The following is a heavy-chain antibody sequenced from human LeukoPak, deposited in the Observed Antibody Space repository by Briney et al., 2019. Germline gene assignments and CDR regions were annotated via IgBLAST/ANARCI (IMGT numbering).Heavy chain of an antibody. J-gene: IGHJ6*02. Sequence: GASVKVSCKASGYTFTSYDINWVRQATGQGLEWMGWMNPNSGNTGYAQKFQGRVTMTRNTSISTAYMELSSLRSEDTAVYYCARVLSGYYFYYYYGMDVWGQGTTVTVSS. V-gene: IGHV1-8*01. CDR2: MNPNSGNT. CDR1: GYTFTSYD. CDR3: ARVLSGYYFYYYYGMDV. D-gene: IGHD3-3*01.